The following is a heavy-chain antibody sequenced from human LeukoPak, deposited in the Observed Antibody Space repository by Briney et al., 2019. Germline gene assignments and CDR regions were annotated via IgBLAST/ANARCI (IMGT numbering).Heavy chain of an antibody. CDR2: INHSGST. CDR1: GGSFSGYY. J-gene: IGHJ4*02. CDR3: ARTYYDFWSGSATQNYFDY. V-gene: IGHV4-34*01. D-gene: IGHD3-3*01. Sequence: SETLSLTCAVYGGSFSGYYWSWIRPPPGKGLEWIGEINHSGSTNYNPSLKSRVTISVDTSKNQFSLKLSSVTAADTAVYSCARTYYDFWSGSATQNYFDYWGQGTLVTVSS.